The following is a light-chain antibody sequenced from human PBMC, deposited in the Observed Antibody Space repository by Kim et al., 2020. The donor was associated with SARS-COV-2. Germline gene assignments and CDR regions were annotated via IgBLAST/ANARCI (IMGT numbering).Light chain of an antibody. CDR3: QQYENWPPLT. Sequence: SPGERATLPCWARENIGTNIAWYQRKLGQAPRLLIYGASTRATDIPGRFSGDGSGTEFTLTISSLQSEDFALYYCQQYENWPPLTFGGGTKVDIK. V-gene: IGKV3-15*01. CDR1: ENIGTN. CDR2: GAS. J-gene: IGKJ4*01.